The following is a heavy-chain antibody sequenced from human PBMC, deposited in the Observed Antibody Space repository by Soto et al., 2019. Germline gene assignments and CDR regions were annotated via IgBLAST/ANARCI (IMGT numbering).Heavy chain of an antibody. D-gene: IGHD3-3*01. CDR1: RYIFTTHL. V-gene: IGHV5-51*01. Sequence: PXXSLKLSCNASRYIFTTHLSLWLRQMPGKGLEWMGIIYPRDSDIRYSPSFQGQVTISVEKSISTAYLQWSSLKASDTAMYYCASPQRYDFWSGYVFDYWGQGTLVTVSS. CDR2: IYPRDSDI. J-gene: IGHJ4*02. CDR3: ASPQRYDFWSGYVFDY.